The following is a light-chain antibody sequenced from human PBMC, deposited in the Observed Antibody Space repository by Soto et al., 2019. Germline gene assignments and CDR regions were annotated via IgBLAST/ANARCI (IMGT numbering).Light chain of an antibody. CDR1: QSASSRY. Sequence: EIVLTQSPGTLSLSPGERATLSCRASQSASSRYLAWYQQKPGQAPRLLIYGASSRATGIPDRFSGSGSGTDSTLTISRLEPEDFAVYYCQHYGSSRGTFGQGTKVELK. CDR3: QHYGSSRGT. CDR2: GAS. V-gene: IGKV3-20*01. J-gene: IGKJ1*01.